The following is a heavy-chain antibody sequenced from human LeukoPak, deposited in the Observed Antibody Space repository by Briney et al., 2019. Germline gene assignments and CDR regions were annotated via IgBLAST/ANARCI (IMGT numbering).Heavy chain of an antibody. Sequence: ASVKVSCKVSGYTLTELSMHWVRQAPGKGLEWMGGFDPEDGETIYAQKFQGRVTMTTDTSTSTAYMELRSLRSDDTAVYYCARDHYDILTGYHMPGSWGQGTLVTVSS. D-gene: IGHD3-9*01. CDR1: GYTLTELS. CDR2: FDPEDGET. J-gene: IGHJ5*02. CDR3: ARDHYDILTGYHMPGS. V-gene: IGHV1-24*01.